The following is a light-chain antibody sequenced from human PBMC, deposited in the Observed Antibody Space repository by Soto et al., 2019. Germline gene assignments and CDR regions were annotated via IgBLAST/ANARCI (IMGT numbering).Light chain of an antibody. Sequence: QSALTQPASVSGSPGQSITISCTGTSSDVGSYNLVSWYQQDPGKAPKLIIYEGTKRPSGVSNRFSGSKSGNTASLTISGLQAEDEADYYCCSYTGSSFVVFGGGTKLTVL. CDR3: CSYTGSSFVV. V-gene: IGLV2-23*01. CDR2: EGT. CDR1: SSDVGSYNL. J-gene: IGLJ2*01.